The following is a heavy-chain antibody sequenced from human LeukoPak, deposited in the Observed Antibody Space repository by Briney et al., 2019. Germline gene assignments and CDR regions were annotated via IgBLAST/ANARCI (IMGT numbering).Heavy chain of an antibody. V-gene: IGHV3-11*04. Sequence: GGSLRLSCAASGFTFSDYYMSWIRQAPGKGLEWVSYISSSGSTIYHADSVKGRFTISRDNAKNSLYLQMNSLRAEDTAVYYCARDPYYYDSSGIDYWGQGTLVTVSS. CDR1: GFTFSDYY. CDR2: ISSSGSTI. CDR3: ARDPYYYDSSGIDY. D-gene: IGHD3-22*01. J-gene: IGHJ4*02.